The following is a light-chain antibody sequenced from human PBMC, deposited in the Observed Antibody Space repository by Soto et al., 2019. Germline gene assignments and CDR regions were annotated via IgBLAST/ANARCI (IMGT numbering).Light chain of an antibody. CDR2: SNN. Sequence: QSVLTQPPSASGTPGQRVTISCSGSSSNIGSNYVYWYQQLPGTAPKLLIYSNNQRPSGVPDRFSGSKSGTSASLAISGLRSEDEADYYCAAWDDSLSGPHVVFGGGTQLTVL. J-gene: IGLJ2*01. CDR1: SSNIGSNY. CDR3: AAWDDSLSGPHVV. V-gene: IGLV1-47*02.